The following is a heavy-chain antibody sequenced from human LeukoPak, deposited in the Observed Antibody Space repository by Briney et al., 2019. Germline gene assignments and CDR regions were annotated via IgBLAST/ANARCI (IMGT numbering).Heavy chain of an antibody. CDR2: ISWNSGSI. J-gene: IGHJ3*02. D-gene: IGHD5-12*01. CDR3: AKDSGYSGYDYDAFDI. CDR1: GFTFDDYA. V-gene: IGHV3-9*03. Sequence: GRSLRLSCAASGFTFDDYAMHWVRQAPGKGLEWVSGISWNSGSIGYADSVKGRFTISRDNAKNSLYLQMNSLGAEDMALYYCAKDSGYSGYDYDAFDIWGQGTMVTVSS.